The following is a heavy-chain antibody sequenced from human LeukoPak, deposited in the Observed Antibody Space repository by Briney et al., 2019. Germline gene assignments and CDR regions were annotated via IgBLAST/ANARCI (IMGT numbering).Heavy chain of an antibody. D-gene: IGHD3-22*01. J-gene: IGHJ4*02. V-gene: IGHV3-9*01. CDR1: GFTFDDYA. Sequence: GGSLRLSCAASGFTFDDYAMHWVRQAPGKGLEWVSGISWNSGSIGYADSVKGRFTISRDNAKNSLYLQMNSLRAEDTALYYCAKDVTYYYDSSGYYDYWGQGTLVTVSS. CDR2: ISWNSGSI. CDR3: AKDVTYYYDSSGYYDY.